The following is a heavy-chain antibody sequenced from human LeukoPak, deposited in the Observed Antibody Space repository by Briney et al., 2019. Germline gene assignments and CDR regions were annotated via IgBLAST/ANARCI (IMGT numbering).Heavy chain of an antibody. CDR3: ASGTYYYDSSGYYN. Sequence: PSETLSLTCAVYGGSFSGYYWSWIRQPPGKGLEWIGETNHSGSTNYNPSLKSRVTISVDTSKNQFSLKLSSVTAADTAVYYCASGTYYYDSSGYYNWGQGTLVTVSS. CDR1: GGSFSGYY. CDR2: TNHSGST. J-gene: IGHJ4*02. V-gene: IGHV4-34*01. D-gene: IGHD3-22*01.